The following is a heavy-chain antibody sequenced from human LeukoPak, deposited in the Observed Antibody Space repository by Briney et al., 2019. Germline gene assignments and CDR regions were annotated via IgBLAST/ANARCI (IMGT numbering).Heavy chain of an antibody. J-gene: IGHJ4*02. CDR1: GYTFTSYY. Sequence: ASVKVSCKASGYTFTSYYMYWVRQAPGQGLEWMGIINPSGGSTSYAQKFQGRVTMTRDMSTSTVYMELSSLRSEDTAVYCCARGTEKQWLDQNYFDYWGQGTLVTVSS. V-gene: IGHV1-46*01. CDR2: INPSGGST. D-gene: IGHD6-19*01. CDR3: ARGTEKQWLDQNYFDY.